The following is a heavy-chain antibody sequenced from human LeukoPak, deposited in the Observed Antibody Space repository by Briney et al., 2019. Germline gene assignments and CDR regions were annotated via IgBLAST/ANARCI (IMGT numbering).Heavy chain of an antibody. D-gene: IGHD5-18*01. V-gene: IGHV3-13*01. Sequence: GGSLKLSCAASGFTFSSYDIHWVRQATGKGLEWVSAIGTAGDTYYPGSVKGRFTISRENAKNSLYLQMNSLRAEDTAVYYCARAPGYSYGHFDYWGQGTLVTVSS. CDR3: ARAPGYSYGHFDY. CDR2: IGTAGDT. J-gene: IGHJ4*02. CDR1: GFTFSSYD.